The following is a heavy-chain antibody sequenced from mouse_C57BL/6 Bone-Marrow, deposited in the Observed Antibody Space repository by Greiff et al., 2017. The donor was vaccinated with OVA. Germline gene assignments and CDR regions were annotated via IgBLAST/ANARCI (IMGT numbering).Heavy chain of an antibody. CDR1: GFTFSDYY. V-gene: IGHV5-12*01. D-gene: IGHD1-1*01. CDR3: ARPTVVATDAMDY. J-gene: IGHJ4*01. CDR2: ISNGGGST. Sequence: EVQLVESGGGLVQPGGSLKLSCAASGFTFSDYYMYWVRQTPEKRLEWVAYISNGGGSTYYPDTVKGRFTISRDNAKNTLYLQMSRLKSEDTAMYYCARPTVVATDAMDYWGQGTSVTVSS.